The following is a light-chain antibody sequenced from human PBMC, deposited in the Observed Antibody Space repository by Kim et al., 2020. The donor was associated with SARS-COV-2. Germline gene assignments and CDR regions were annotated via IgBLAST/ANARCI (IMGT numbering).Light chain of an antibody. CDR1: SSDVGDYDF. V-gene: IGLV2-14*01. CDR3: SSYTSSNSWV. Sequence: QSVLTQPASVSGSPGQSITIFCSGTSSDVGDYDFVSWYQQYSGKAPKLMIYDVSKRPSGVSNRFSGSKSGNTASLTISGLQAEDEADYYCSSYTSSNSWVFGGGTQLTVL. J-gene: IGLJ3*02. CDR2: DVS.